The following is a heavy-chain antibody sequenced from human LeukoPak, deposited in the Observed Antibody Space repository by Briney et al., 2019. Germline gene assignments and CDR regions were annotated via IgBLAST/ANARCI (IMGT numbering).Heavy chain of an antibody. CDR3: AKERFPPNYYGSGSPGDY. J-gene: IGHJ4*02. V-gene: IGHV3-30*18. D-gene: IGHD3-10*01. CDR2: ISYDGSNK. CDR1: GFTFSSNG. Sequence: SLSLTCAASGFTFSSNGKNSVRQAPGKGLEWVAVISYDGSNKYYADSVKGRFTISRDNSKNTLYLQMNSLRAEDTAVYYCAKERFPPNYYGSGSPGDYRGQGTLVTVSS.